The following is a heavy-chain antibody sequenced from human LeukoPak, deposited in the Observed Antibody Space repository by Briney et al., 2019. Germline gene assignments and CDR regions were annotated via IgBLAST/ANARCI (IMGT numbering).Heavy chain of an antibody. V-gene: IGHV1-58*02. CDR3: AADAYCYDSSGYYFDY. CDR2: IVVGSGNT. J-gene: IGHJ4*02. CDR1: GLTFTTSA. Sequence: GTSVKLSYKSPGLTFTTSAMRWVRQTRGQRLEWKGWIVVGSGNTNYAQKFQERVTITRDMSTSTAYMELSSLRSDDTAVYYCAADAYCYDSSGYYFDYWGQGTLVTVSS. D-gene: IGHD3-22*01.